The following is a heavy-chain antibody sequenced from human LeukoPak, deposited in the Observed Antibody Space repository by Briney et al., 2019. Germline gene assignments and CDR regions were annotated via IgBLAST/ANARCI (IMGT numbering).Heavy chain of an antibody. J-gene: IGHJ3*02. CDR3: ARTPTYDFWSGTNAFDI. D-gene: IGHD3-3*01. CDR2: FDPEDGET. V-gene: IGHV1-24*01. Sequence: ASVKVSCKVSGYTLTELSMHWVRQAPGKGLEWMGGFDPEDGETIYAQKFQGRVTMTEDTSTDTAYMELSSLRSEDTAVYYCARTPTYDFWSGTNAFDIWGQGTMVTVSS. CDR1: GYTLTELS.